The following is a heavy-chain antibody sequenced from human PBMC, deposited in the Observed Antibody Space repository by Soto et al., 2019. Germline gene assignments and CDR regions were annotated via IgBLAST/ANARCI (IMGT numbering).Heavy chain of an antibody. D-gene: IGHD6-6*01. Sequence: GXSVKVSFRDSGFSFTGYYIHWLRQAPGQGLEWMGWINAHSGGTEYAQKFQGRVTLTRDTSISTAYMKLSSLRSDDTAIYYCAKDLTRQLAYWLDPWGQGTQVTVSS. CDR3: AKDLTRQLAYWLDP. J-gene: IGHJ5*02. CDR2: INAHSGGT. V-gene: IGHV1-2*02. CDR1: GFSFTGYY.